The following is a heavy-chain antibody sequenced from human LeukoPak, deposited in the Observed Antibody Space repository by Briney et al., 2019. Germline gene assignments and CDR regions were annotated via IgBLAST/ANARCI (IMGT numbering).Heavy chain of an antibody. CDR1: GFTFRSYG. J-gene: IGHJ4*02. CDR2: ISFDGSNK. V-gene: IGHV3-30*18. CDR3: AKEDSAWRHCDY. D-gene: IGHD6-19*01. Sequence: GRSLRLSCVASGFTFRSYGMHWVRQAPGKGLEWVAVISFDGSNKYYVDSVKGRFTISRDNSKNTFYLQINSLRAEDTAVYYCAKEDSAWRHCDYWGQGTLVTVSS.